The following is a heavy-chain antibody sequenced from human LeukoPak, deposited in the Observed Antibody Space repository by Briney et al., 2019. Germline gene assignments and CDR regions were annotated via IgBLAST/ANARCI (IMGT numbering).Heavy chain of an antibody. Sequence: GGSLRLSCAASGFTFSSYSMNWVRQAPGKGLEWVANIKQDGSEKYYVDSVKGRFTISRDNAKNSLYLQMNSLRAEDTAVYYCARGPSGYYFYYFDYWGQGTLVTVSS. CDR2: IKQDGSEK. CDR3: ARGPSGYYFYYFDY. CDR1: GFTFSSYS. V-gene: IGHV3-7*04. J-gene: IGHJ4*02. D-gene: IGHD3-22*01.